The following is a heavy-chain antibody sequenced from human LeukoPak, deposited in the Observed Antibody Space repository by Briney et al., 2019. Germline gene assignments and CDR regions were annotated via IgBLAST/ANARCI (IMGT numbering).Heavy chain of an antibody. CDR3: AKDGYYYDSSGYFDY. CDR1: GFTFSSYG. CDR2: IRYDGSNK. V-gene: IGHV3-30*02. D-gene: IGHD3-22*01. Sequence: SGGSLRLSCAASGFTFSSYGMHWVRQAPGKGLEWVAFIRYDGSNKYYADSVKGRFTISRDNSKYTLYLQMNSLRAEDTAVYYCAKDGYYYDSSGYFDYWGQGTLVTVSS. J-gene: IGHJ4*02.